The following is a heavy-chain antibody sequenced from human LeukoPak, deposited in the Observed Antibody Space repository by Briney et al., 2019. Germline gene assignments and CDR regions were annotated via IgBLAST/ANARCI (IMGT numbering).Heavy chain of an antibody. CDR2: IYTSGST. Sequence: MASETLSLTCTVSGVSISSYYWSWIRQPAGRGLEWIGRIYTSGSTNYNPSLKSRVTMSVDTSKNQFSLRLSSVTAADTAVYYCARDTVTFDPWGQGTLVTVSS. D-gene: IGHD4-17*01. V-gene: IGHV4-4*07. CDR3: ARDTVTFDP. CDR1: GVSISSYY. J-gene: IGHJ5*02.